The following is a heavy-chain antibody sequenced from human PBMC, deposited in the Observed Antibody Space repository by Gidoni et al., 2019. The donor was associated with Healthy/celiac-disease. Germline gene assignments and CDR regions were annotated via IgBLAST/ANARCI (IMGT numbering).Heavy chain of an antibody. CDR1: GYTFTSYY. CDR2: INPSGGST. J-gene: IGHJ6*03. CDR3: ARAYYDILTGYYRYYYMDV. Sequence: QVQLVQSGSELKKPGASVKDSCKASGYTFTSYYMHWVRQAPGQGLEGMGIINPSGGSTSYAQKFQGRVPMTRDTSTSTVYMELRSLRSVDTAVYYCARAYYDILTGYYRYYYMDVWGKGTTVTVSS. D-gene: IGHD3-9*01. V-gene: IGHV1-46*01.